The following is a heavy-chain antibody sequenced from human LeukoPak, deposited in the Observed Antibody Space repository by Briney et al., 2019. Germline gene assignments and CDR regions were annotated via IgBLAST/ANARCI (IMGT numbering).Heavy chain of an antibody. D-gene: IGHD6-6*01. J-gene: IGHJ4*02. Sequence: GGSLRLSCAASGFTVSSNYMSWVRQAPGKGLEWVSGIYTNGRDTRYADSVKGRFTISRDNAKNSLYLQMNSLRAEDTAVYYCAREGVVAARTFDYWGQGTLVTVSS. CDR2: IYTNGRDT. CDR3: AREGVVAARTFDY. V-gene: IGHV3-66*01. CDR1: GFTVSSNY.